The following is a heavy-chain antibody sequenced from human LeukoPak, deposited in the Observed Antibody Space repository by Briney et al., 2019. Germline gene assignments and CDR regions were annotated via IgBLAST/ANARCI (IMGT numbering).Heavy chain of an antibody. V-gene: IGHV3-23*01. J-gene: IGHJ4*02. D-gene: IGHD1-1*01. CDR1: GFTFSTYE. Sequence: GGSLRLSCAASGFTFSTYEMNWVRQAPGKGLEWVSAISGSGGSTSYADSVKGRFTISRDNSKNTLNLQMNSLRAEDTAVYYCAKASWVSNADAVLWGQGTVVTVSS. CDR3: AKASWVSNADAVL. CDR2: ISGSGGST.